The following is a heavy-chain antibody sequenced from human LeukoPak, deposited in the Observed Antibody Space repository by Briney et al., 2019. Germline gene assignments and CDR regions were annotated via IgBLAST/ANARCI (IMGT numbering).Heavy chain of an antibody. V-gene: IGHV4-34*01. CDR1: GGSFSGYY. D-gene: IGHD3-3*01. J-gene: IGHJ4*02. Sequence: SETLSLTCAVYGGSFSGYYWSWIRQPPGKGLEWIGEINHSGSTNYNPSLKSRVTISVDTSKNQFSLKLSSVTAADTAVYYCARGGVTIFGVVINEEYYFDYWGQGTLVTVSS. CDR2: INHSGST. CDR3: ARGGVTIFGVVINEEYYFDY.